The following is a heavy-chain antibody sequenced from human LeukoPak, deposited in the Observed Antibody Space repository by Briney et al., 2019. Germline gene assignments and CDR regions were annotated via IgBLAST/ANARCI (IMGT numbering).Heavy chain of an antibody. V-gene: IGHV3-7*01. D-gene: IGHD6-6*01. J-gene: IGHJ4*02. CDR1: GFTFSSYW. Sequence: GGSLRLSCAASGFTFSSYWMSWVRQAPGKGLEWVANIKKDGSGKYYVDSVKGRFTISRDNAKNSLYLQMNSLRAVDTAVYYCARDLDPSSSPFPYYFDYWGQGTLVTVSS. CDR3: ARDLDPSSSPFPYYFDY. CDR2: IKKDGSGK.